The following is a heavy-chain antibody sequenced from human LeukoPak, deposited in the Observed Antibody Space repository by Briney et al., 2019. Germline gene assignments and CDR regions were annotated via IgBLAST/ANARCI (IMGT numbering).Heavy chain of an antibody. Sequence: GGSLRLSCAAAGFIFSSYSMHWVRQAPGKGLEWVAVISYDGSKKYYPESVRGRFTITRDNSKNTRFLQMNSLRAEDTAFYYCAKDFGYDSGTYLEQWGQGTLVTVSS. CDR3: AKDFGYDSGTYLEQ. CDR1: GFIFSSYS. J-gene: IGHJ4*02. D-gene: IGHD3-10*01. CDR2: ISYDGSKK. V-gene: IGHV3-30*18.